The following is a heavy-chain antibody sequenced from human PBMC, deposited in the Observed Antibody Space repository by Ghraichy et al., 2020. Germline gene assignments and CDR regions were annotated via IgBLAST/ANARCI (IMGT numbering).Heavy chain of an antibody. V-gene: IGHV3-74*01. CDR1: GFSFTDYW. CDR2: LNIDGTTV. Sequence: GESLNISCAASGFSFTDYWMHWVRQTPGRGLEWVSHLNIDGTTVNYADSVKGRFTISRDNAKNTMYLQMISLTVEDTAVYYCVRSYKDGLRHFDYWGQGTLVTDSS. J-gene: IGHJ4*02. D-gene: IGHD1-14*01. CDR3: VRSYKDGLRHFDY.